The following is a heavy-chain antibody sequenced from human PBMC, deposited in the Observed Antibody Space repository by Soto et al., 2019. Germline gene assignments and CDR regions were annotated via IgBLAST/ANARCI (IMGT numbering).Heavy chain of an antibody. CDR1: GYTFTTYG. D-gene: IGHD6-13*01. V-gene: IGHV1-18*01. CDR3: AREGSWPYYYYGMDV. CDR2: ISAYNGDT. Sequence: QVQLVQSGDEVKKPGASVKVSCKASGYTFTTYGISWVRQAPGQGLEWMGWISAYNGDTKYAQNVQDRVSMTTDTPTSTAYMELRSLRSDDTAVYYCAREGSWPYYYYGMDVCGQGTTVTVSS. J-gene: IGHJ6*02.